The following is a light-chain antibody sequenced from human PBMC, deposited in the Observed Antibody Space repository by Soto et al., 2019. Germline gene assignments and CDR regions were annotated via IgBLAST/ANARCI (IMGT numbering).Light chain of an antibody. Sequence: DIQSTHSHSTLSGSVGDRVTITCRASQTISSWLAWYQQKPGQAPQLLIYDAFSLHSGVASRFSGSGYGTDFTLTISSLQPEDFVPYYCPQSYSTPRTFGQGTKV. CDR3: PQSYSTPRT. V-gene: IGKV1-39*01. CDR2: DAF. J-gene: IGKJ1*01. CDR1: QTISSW.